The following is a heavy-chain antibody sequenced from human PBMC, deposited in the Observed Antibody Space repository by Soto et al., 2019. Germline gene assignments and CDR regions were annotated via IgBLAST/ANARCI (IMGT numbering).Heavy chain of an antibody. CDR1: GFTFNDHA. D-gene: IGHD6-19*01. J-gene: IGHJ4*02. CDR3: AKAGGVKVAGGGDLDS. CDR2: ISWNSAGI. V-gene: IGHV3-9*01. Sequence: EVQLLESGGAVVQPGRSLRLSCTASGFTFNDHAMHWVRQAPRKGLEWVSGISWNSAGIGYADSVKGRFTMSRDNAKNDLYLQMDGLRAEDTALYDCAKAGGVKVAGGGDLDSWGQGTLVSVSS.